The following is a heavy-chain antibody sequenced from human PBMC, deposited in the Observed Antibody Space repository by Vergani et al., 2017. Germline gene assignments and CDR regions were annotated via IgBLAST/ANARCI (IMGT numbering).Heavy chain of an antibody. CDR2: IGTAGDT. CDR1: GFTFSSYD. D-gene: IGHD6-13*01. V-gene: IGHV3-13*04. J-gene: IGHJ6*02. CDR3: AKAAQTAAGTGYYYYGMDV. Sequence: EVQLVGSGGGLVQPGGSLRLSCAASGFTFSSYDMHWVRQATGKGLEWVSAIGTAGDTYYPGSVKGRFTISRENAKNSLYLQMNSLRAGDTAVYYCAKAAQTAAGTGYYYYGMDVWGQGTTVTVSS.